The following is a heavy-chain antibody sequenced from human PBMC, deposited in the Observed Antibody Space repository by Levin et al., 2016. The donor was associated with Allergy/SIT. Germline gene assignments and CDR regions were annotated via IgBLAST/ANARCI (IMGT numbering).Heavy chain of an antibody. V-gene: IGHV1-18*01. J-gene: IGHJ4*02. D-gene: IGHD2-8*02. CDR1: GYTFTHFG. CDR2: ITGYNGNT. CDR3: ARVSGGPFDF. Sequence: ASVKVSCKASGYTFTHFGLTWARQAPGQGLEWMGWITGYNGNTNYAQKFQGRITVTRDTSTNTAYMELRSLTSDDTALYYCARVSGGPFDFWGQGSLVTVSS.